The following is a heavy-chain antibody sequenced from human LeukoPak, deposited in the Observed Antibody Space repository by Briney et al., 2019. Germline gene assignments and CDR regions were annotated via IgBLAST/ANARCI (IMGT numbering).Heavy chain of an antibody. V-gene: IGHV3-30-3*01. CDR3: ATGGIDSRYYFDN. Sequence: GGSLRLSCAASGFTFSSYAMYWVRQAPGKGLEWVAVISYDGSNKYYADSVKGRFTISRDNAKNTLYLQMNSLRVEDTAVYYCATGGIDSRYYFDNWGQGTLVTVSS. CDR2: ISYDGSNK. CDR1: GFTFSSYA. D-gene: IGHD3-10*01. J-gene: IGHJ4*02.